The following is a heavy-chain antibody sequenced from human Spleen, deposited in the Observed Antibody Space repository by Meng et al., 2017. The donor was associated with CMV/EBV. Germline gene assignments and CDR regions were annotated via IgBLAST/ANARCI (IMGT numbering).Heavy chain of an antibody. CDR1: GFTFSSYW. J-gene: IGHJ6*02. CDR2: INSDGSST. D-gene: IGHD2-2*03. CDR3: ARTDRHGYCSSTSCYFVAFFNPYYYYGMDV. V-gene: IGHV3-74*01. Sequence: GESLKISCAASGFTFSSYWMHWVRQAPGKGLVWVSRINSDGSSTSYADSVKGRFTISRDNAKNTLYLQMNSLRAEDTAVYYCARTDRHGYCSSTSCYFVAFFNPYYYYGMDVWGQGTTVTVSS.